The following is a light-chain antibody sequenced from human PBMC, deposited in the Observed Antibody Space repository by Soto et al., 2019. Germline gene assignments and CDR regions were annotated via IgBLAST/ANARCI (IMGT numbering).Light chain of an antibody. CDR3: QQYKTWPPLT. V-gene: IGKV3-15*01. J-gene: IGKJ4*01. Sequence: EIVMTQSPATLSVSPGETATLSCRASQSVTYNLAWYQQKPGQGPRLLIYGAFTRATGIPARFSGSGSGTDCTLTISSLQSEDFAVYYCQQYKTWPPLTFGGGTKVEIK. CDR2: GAF. CDR1: QSVTYN.